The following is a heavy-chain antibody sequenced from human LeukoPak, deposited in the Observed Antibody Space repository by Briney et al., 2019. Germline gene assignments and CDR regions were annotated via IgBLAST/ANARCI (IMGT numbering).Heavy chain of an antibody. CDR1: GFTFSSYS. CDR2: ISSSSSYI. Sequence: GGSLRLSCAASGFTFSSYSMNWVRQAPGKGLEWVSSISSSSSYIYYADSVKGRFTISRDNAKNSLYLQMNSLRAEDTAVYYCARVVDTAMVYLDYWGQGTLVTVSS. V-gene: IGHV3-21*01. CDR3: ARVVDTAMVYLDY. J-gene: IGHJ4*02. D-gene: IGHD5-18*01.